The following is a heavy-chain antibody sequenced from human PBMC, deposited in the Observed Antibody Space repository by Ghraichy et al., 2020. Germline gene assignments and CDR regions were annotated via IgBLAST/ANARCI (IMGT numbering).Heavy chain of an antibody. CDR1: GGSISSYY. CDR3: AREWRAVAGTLYYYYGMDV. J-gene: IGHJ6*02. D-gene: IGHD6-19*01. Sequence: SETLSLTCTVSGGSISSYYWSWIRQPPGKGLEWIGYIYYSGSTNYNPSLKSRVTISVDTSKNQFSLKLSSVTAADTAVYYCAREWRAVAGTLYYYYGMDVWGQGTTVTVSS. CDR2: IYYSGST. V-gene: IGHV4-59*01.